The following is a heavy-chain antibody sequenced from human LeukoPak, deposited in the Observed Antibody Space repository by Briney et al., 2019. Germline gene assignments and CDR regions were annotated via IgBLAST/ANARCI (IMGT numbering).Heavy chain of an antibody. J-gene: IGHJ6*03. CDR1: GGSISSGGYY. D-gene: IGHD2-15*01. V-gene: IGHV4-30-2*01. CDR3: ARAGDIYYYYMDV. CDR2: IYHSGST. Sequence: SETLSLTCTVSGGSISSGGYYWSWIRQPPGKGLEWIGYIYHSGSTYYNPSLKSRVTISVDRSKNQFSLKLSSVTAADTAVYYCARAGDIYYYYMDVWGKGTTITVSS.